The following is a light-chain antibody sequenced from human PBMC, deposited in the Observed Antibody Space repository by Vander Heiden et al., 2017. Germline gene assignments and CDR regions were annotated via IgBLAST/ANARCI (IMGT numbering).Light chain of an antibody. V-gene: IGKV1-33*01. CDR3: QQYQHQIT. J-gene: IGKJ5*01. Sequence: DIQMTQSPASLSASVGDRVTITCQASQDISNHLNWYHQKQGKATKVLIYDASNWETGVPSRFSGSGSGTDFTFTISRLQPEDIATYYLQQYQHQITFGQGTRLEIK. CDR2: DAS. CDR1: QDISNH.